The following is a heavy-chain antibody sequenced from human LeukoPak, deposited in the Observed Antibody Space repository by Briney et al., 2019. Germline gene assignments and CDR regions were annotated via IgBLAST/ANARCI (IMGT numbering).Heavy chain of an antibody. Sequence: GGSLRLSCTLSGLTFSNYAMSWVRQAPGRGLEWVSVISDSGGTTDYADSVRGRFTISRGNSRNTLFLQLSSLRDDDTAIYYCAKRIGYDYGYYDYWGQGALVTVTS. D-gene: IGHD5-18*01. CDR2: ISDSGGTT. J-gene: IGHJ4*02. V-gene: IGHV3-23*01. CDR3: AKRIGYDYGYYDY. CDR1: GLTFSNYA.